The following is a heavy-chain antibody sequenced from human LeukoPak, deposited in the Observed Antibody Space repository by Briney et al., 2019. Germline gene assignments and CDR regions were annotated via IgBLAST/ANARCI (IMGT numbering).Heavy chain of an antibody. CDR2: ISSSSSYI. D-gene: IGHD6-13*01. J-gene: IGHJ5*02. CDR3: ARTDGSRWYPGFDP. CDR1: GFTFSSYS. Sequence: GGSLRLSCAASGFTFSSYSMNWVRQAPGKGLEWVSSISSSSSYIYYADSVKGRFTISRDNAKNSLYLQMNSLRAEDTAVYYCARTDGSRWYPGFDPWGQGNLVTVSS. V-gene: IGHV3-21*01.